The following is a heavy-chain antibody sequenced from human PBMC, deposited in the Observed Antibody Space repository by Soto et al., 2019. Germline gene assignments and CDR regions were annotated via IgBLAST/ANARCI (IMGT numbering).Heavy chain of an antibody. J-gene: IGHJ6*02. D-gene: IGHD6-6*01. CDR2: ISGSGGST. CDR3: AKGKYSSSNYYGMDV. CDR1: GFTFSSFP. Sequence: GGSLSPSCAPPGFTFSSFPMSWSPQAPGKGLEWASAISGSGGSTYYADSVKGRFTISRDNSKNTLYLQMNSLRAEDTAVYYCAKGKYSSSNYYGMDVWGQGTTVTVSS. V-gene: IGHV3-23*01.